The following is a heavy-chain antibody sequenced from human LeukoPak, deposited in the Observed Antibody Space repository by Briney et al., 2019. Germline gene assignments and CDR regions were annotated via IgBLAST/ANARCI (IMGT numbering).Heavy chain of an antibody. CDR2: IIPIFGTA. CDR3: ARPRYCSSTSCYRYFDY. Sequence: SVKVSCKASGGTFSSYAISWVRQAPGQGLEWMGGIIPIFGTANYAQKFQGRATITADESTSTAYMELSSLRSEDTAVYYCARPRYCSSTSCYRYFDYWGQGTLVTVSS. J-gene: IGHJ4*02. V-gene: IGHV1-69*13. CDR1: GGTFSSYA. D-gene: IGHD2-2*01.